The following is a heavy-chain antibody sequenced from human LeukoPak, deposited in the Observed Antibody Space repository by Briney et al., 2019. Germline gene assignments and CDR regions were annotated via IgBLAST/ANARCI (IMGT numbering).Heavy chain of an antibody. CDR2: INWNGDST. CDR3: ARDLRVVITGSFDS. J-gene: IGHJ4*02. D-gene: IGHD3-22*01. Sequence: GGSLRLSSAASGFSFDDYGLTWVRQAPGKGLEWVSGINWNGDSTDYADSVKGRFTISRDNAKNSLDLQMNSLRAEDTALYYCARDLRVVITGSFDSWGQGTLVTVSS. CDR1: GFSFDDYG. V-gene: IGHV3-20*04.